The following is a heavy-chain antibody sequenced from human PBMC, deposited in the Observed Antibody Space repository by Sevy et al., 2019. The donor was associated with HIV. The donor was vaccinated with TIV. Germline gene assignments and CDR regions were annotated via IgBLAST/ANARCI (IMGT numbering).Heavy chain of an antibody. CDR2: ISSRSSTI. D-gene: IGHD3-10*01. CDR1: GFTFSISD. Sequence: GGSLRLSCAASGFTFSISDMNWVRQAPGKGLKWVSFISSRSSTIYYADSVKGRFTISRDNAKNSLYLQMNSLRDDDTAVYYCASGSNHKNFDYWGQGTLVTVSS. V-gene: IGHV3-48*02. CDR3: ASGSNHKNFDY. J-gene: IGHJ4*02.